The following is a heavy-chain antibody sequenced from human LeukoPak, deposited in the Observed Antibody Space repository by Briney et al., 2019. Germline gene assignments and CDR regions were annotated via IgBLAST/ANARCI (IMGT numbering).Heavy chain of an antibody. CDR2: ITSSSSYI. V-gene: IGHV3-21*01. CDR1: GFTFSSYA. Sequence: GGSLRLSCAASGFTFSSYAMSWVRQAPGKGLEWVSSITSSSSYIHYADSMKGRFTISRDNAKNSLYLQMNSLRADDTAVYYCARGFSQHDYWGQGTLVTVSS. D-gene: IGHD3-10*01. J-gene: IGHJ4*02. CDR3: ARGFSQHDY.